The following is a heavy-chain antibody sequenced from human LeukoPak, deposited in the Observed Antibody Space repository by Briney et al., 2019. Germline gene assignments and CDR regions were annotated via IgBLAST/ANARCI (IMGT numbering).Heavy chain of an antibody. CDR3: ARDPNGDYIGAFDM. CDR2: IRGGGGSA. V-gene: IGHV3-23*01. CDR1: GFAFSAYA. J-gene: IGHJ3*02. D-gene: IGHD4-17*01. Sequence: GGSLRLSCTASGFAFSAYAMMWVRQAPGKGPEWVSAIRGGGGSAFYADSVKGRFTISRDNSKYTLFLQMNSLRAEDTAVYYCARDPNGDYIGAFDMWGPGTMVTVSS.